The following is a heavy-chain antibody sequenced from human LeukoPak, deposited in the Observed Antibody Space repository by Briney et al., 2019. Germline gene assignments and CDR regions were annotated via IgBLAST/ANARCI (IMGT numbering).Heavy chain of an antibody. D-gene: IGHD1-26*01. CDR3: ARAGWELAFDI. CDR2: INPSGGST. J-gene: IGHJ3*02. CDR1: GYTFTGYY. Sequence: GASVKVSCKASGYTFTGYYMHWVRQAPGQGLEWMGTINPSGGSTTYAQKFQGRVTMTRDMSTSTLYMELNSLRSEDTAVYYCARAGWELAFDIWGQGTVVTVSS. V-gene: IGHV1-46*01.